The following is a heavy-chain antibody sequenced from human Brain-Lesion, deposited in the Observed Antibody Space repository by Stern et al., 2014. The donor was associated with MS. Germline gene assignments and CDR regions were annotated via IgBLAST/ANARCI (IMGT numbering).Heavy chain of an antibody. V-gene: IGHV4-4*02. J-gene: IGHJ4*02. CDR1: GGSISSSNW. CDR2: SDHSGST. D-gene: IGHD6-13*01. Sequence: QLQLQESGPGLVKPSGTLSLTCAVSGGSISSSNWWSWVRQSPGKGLEWIGESDHSGSTIYNPSPKSRFTVSVNKSKNSFPLKLRSVTAADTAVYFCARFPASRPHVFDSWGQGTLVTVSS. CDR3: ARFPASRPHVFDS.